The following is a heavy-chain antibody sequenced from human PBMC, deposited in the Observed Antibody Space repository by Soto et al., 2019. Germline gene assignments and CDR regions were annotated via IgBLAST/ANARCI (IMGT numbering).Heavy chain of an antibody. D-gene: IGHD3-10*01. CDR1: GFTALSYA. CDR2: LNCGVDGT. J-gene: IGHJ4*02. V-gene: IGHV1-3*01. Sequence: QVRLIQSGPEMMQPGASVRVSCKASGFTALSYAFHWVRQAPGQGPEWLGWLNCGVDGTSYSQRFQGRVTISRDTSTNTVYLEVTSLTSEDTAVYYCAREVKGVTSFDYWGQGTLVTVSS. CDR3: AREVKGVTSFDY.